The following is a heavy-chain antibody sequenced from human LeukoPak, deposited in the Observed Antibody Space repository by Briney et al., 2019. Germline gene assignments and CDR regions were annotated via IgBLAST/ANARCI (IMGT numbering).Heavy chain of an antibody. V-gene: IGHV3-21*01. J-gene: IGHJ4*02. Sequence: PGGSLRLSCAASGFTFSSYSMNWVRQAPGKGLEWVSSISSSSSYIYYADSVKGRFTISRDNAKNSLYLQMNSLRAEDTAVYYCARGFSYYDFWSGYYAGGYYFDYWGQGTLVTVSS. D-gene: IGHD3-3*01. CDR1: GFTFSSYS. CDR2: ISSSSSYI. CDR3: ARGFSYYDFWSGYYAGGYYFDY.